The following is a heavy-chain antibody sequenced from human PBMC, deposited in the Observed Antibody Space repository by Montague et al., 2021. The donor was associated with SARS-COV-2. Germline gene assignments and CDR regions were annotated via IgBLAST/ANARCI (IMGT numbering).Heavy chain of an antibody. CDR1: GGSISSFY. Sequence: SETLSLTCTVSGGSISSFYWSWFRRPPGKGLEWIGYISDSGSTNYNPSLTSRVTMSVDTSKIQFSLKVNSVTAADTAVYYCARHYSATLPAVYWGQGTLVTVSS. CDR3: ARHYSATLPAVY. CDR2: ISDSGST. V-gene: IGHV4-59*08. J-gene: IGHJ4*02. D-gene: IGHD2-15*01.